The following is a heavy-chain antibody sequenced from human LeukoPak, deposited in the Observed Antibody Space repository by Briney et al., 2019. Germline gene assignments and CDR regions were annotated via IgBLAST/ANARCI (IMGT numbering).Heavy chain of an antibody. J-gene: IGHJ4*02. CDR1: GYTFTSYG. CDR2: ISAYNGNT. D-gene: IGHD3-10*01. Sequence: GASVKVSCKASGYTFTSYGISWVRQAPGQGLEWTGWISAYNGNTNYAQKLQGRVTMTTDTSTSTAYMELRSLRSDDTAVYYCATLLEWYGSGSSQDYFDYWGQGTLVTVSS. CDR3: ATLLEWYGSGSSQDYFDY. V-gene: IGHV1-18*01.